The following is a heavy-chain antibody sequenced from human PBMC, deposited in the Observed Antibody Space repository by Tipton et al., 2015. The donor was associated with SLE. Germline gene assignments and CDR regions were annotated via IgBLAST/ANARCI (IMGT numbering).Heavy chain of an antibody. D-gene: IGHD3-10*01. CDR1: GFRFDNYV. Sequence: SLRLSCEASGFRFDNYVMHWVRQTPGKGLVWLSRINSYGSITYFADSVKGRFAISRDNAKKTLYLQMNFLRVEDTAVYYCGRGLYSESSVGMDVWGQGTTVTVSS. J-gene: IGHJ6*02. CDR3: GRGLYSESSVGMDV. V-gene: IGHV3-74*01. CDR2: INSYGSIT.